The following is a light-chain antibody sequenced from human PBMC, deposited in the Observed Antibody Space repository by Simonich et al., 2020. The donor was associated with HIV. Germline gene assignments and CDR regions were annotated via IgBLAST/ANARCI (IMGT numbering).Light chain of an antibody. CDR1: SSDVGGYNY. CDR3: QSYDSNNHWV. CDR2: DVS. Sequence: QSALTQPASVSGSPGQSITISYTGTSSDVGGYNYVSWYQQHPGKAPKLMIYDVSKRPSGVSNRFSASNSASLTISGLKTEDEADYFCQSYDSNNHWVFGGGTKLTVL. V-gene: IGLV2-14*01. J-gene: IGLJ3*02.